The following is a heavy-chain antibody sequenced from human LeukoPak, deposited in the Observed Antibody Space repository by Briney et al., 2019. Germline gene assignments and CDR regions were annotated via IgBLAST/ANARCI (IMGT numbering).Heavy chain of an antibody. CDR1: AFTFSSYA. CDR2: ISYYGNNK. CDR3: ARDTIYGDLRTGYYYGMDV. J-gene: IGHJ6*02. V-gene: IGHV3-30-3*01. Sequence: PVRSRRLSFPASAFTFSSYAMHWVRPAPGKWLKLVAVISYYGNNKYYADSVKGRFTISRDNSKNTLYLQMNSLRAEDTAVYYCARDTIYGDLRTGYYYGMDVWGQGTTVTVSS. D-gene: IGHD4-17*01.